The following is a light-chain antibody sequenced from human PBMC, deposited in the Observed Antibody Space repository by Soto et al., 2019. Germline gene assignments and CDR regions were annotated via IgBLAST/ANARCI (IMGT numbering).Light chain of an antibody. V-gene: IGLV2-8*01. CDR3: SSYAGNNNFV. J-gene: IGLJ1*01. CDR1: SSDVGAYTY. Sequence: LTQPPSASWSPGQSVTISCTGTSSDVGAYTYVSWYQQHPGKAPKLMIYEVSKRPSGVPDRFSGSKSGNAASLTVSGLQAEDEADYYCSSYAGNNNFVFGTGTKVTVL. CDR2: EVS.